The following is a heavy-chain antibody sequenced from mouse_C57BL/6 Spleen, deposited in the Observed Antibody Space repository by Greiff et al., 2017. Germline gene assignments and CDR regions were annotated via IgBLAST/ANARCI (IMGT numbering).Heavy chain of an antibody. D-gene: IGHD2-4*01. Sequence: QVQLKESGAELMKPGASVKLSCKATGYTFTGYWIEWVKQRPGHGLEWIGEILPGGGSTNYNEKFKGKATFTADTSSNTVYMQLSSLTTEDSAIDYCARSNYGFAYWGQGTLVTVSA. CDR3: ARSNYGFAY. J-gene: IGHJ3*01. CDR1: GYTFTGYW. V-gene: IGHV1-9*01. CDR2: ILPGGGST.